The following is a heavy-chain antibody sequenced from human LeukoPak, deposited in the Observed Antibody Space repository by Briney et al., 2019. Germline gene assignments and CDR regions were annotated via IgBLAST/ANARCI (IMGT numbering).Heavy chain of an antibody. J-gene: IGHJ4*02. D-gene: IGHD6-25*01. V-gene: IGHV3-11*01. CDR1: GFTFSDFY. CDR2: ISSSGNAI. Sequence: PGGSLRLSCTASGFTFSDFYMSWIRQAPGKGLEWVSYISSSGNAIYSADSVKGRFTISRDNAKNSLYLQMNSLRAEDTAMYYCARDLRRLTYFDFWGQGTLVTVS. CDR3: ARDLRRLTYFDF.